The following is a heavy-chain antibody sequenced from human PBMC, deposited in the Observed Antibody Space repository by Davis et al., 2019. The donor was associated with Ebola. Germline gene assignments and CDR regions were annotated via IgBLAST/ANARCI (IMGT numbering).Heavy chain of an antibody. CDR3: SERGSSV. Sequence: PSETLSLTCAVSGYSISSGYHWGWIRQPPGKGLEWIGSIYHSGSTYYNPSLKSRVTISVDTSRNQFSLKLTSVTAADTAMYYCSERGSSVWGQGALVTISS. CDR1: GYSISSGYH. V-gene: IGHV4-38-2*01. CDR2: IYHSGST. D-gene: IGHD3-10*01. J-gene: IGHJ4*02.